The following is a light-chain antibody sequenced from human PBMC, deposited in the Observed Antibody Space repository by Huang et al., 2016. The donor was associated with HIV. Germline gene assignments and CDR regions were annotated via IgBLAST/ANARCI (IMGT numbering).Light chain of an antibody. J-gene: IGKJ2*01. CDR2: GAS. CDR1: QTGPRRS. V-gene: IGKV3-20*01. Sequence: EIVLTQPPGTLSLSPGERATPSCRANQTGPRRSLAWYPQRPCQAPRLLIPGASSRASGIPNRFSGKGSGTDFPLTNSGLEPEDFVIYYCHQYGRSPPTFGRGTKLEIK. CDR3: HQYGRSPPT.